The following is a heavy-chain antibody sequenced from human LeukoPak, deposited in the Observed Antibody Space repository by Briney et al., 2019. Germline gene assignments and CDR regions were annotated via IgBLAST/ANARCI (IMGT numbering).Heavy chain of an antibody. Sequence: PSETLSLTCTVSGGSISSSSYYWGWIRQPPGKGLEWIGSIYYSGSTYYNPSLKSRVTISVDTSKNQFSLKLSSVTAADTAVYYCARLGVLLPDYWGQGTLVTVSS. J-gene: IGHJ4*02. CDR1: GGSISSSSYY. CDR3: ARLGVLLPDY. CDR2: IYYSGST. D-gene: IGHD2/OR15-2a*01. V-gene: IGHV4-39*01.